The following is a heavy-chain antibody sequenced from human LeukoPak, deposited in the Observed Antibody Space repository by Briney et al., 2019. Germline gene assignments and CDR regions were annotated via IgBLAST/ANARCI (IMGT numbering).Heavy chain of an antibody. Sequence: SGGSLRLSCAASEFTVSSNYMNWVHQAPGKGLEWVSFIYSGGSTYYADSVRGRFTISRDSSKNTLYLQMNSLRAEDTAVYFCATFTPLRAFDFWGQGTLVTVSS. V-gene: IGHV3-66*01. CDR2: IYSGGST. J-gene: IGHJ4*02. CDR3: ATFTPLRAFDF. D-gene: IGHD3-16*01. CDR1: EFTVSSNY.